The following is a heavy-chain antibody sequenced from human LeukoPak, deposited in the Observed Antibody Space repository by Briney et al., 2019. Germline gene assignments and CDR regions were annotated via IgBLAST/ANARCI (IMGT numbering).Heavy chain of an antibody. V-gene: IGHV3-23*01. J-gene: IGHJ4*02. Sequence: GGSPRLSCAASGFTFSSYAMSWVRQAPGEGLEWVSAIGGSGGSTYYADSVKGRFTISRDNSKNTLYLQMNSLRAEDTAVYYCAKNADYGGNSGLDYWGQGTLVTVSS. D-gene: IGHD4-23*01. CDR1: GFTFSSYA. CDR3: AKNADYGGNSGLDY. CDR2: IGGSGGST.